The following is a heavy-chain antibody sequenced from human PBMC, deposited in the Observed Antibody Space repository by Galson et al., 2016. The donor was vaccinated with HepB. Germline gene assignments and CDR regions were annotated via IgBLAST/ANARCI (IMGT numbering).Heavy chain of an antibody. CDR3: ARDLWGRSLEH. D-gene: IGHD2-21*01. J-gene: IGHJ1*01. V-gene: IGHV1-3*01. CDR2: ITAGNINA. Sequence: SVKVSCKASGYTFTSYAIHWVRQAPGQRLEWMGWITAGNINAEYSHKSQDRVTITTDTSASTAYMEVSSLRSEDTAIYYCARDLWGRSLEHWGQGTLVTVSS. CDR1: GYTFTSYA.